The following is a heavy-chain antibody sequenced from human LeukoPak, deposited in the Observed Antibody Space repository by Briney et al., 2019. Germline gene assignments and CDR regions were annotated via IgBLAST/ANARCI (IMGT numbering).Heavy chain of an antibody. CDR1: GFTFSSYS. D-gene: IGHD6-19*01. V-gene: IGHV3-21*01. CDR3: AREMLAAVAAQS. J-gene: IGHJ5*02. Sequence: GGSLRLSCAASGFTFSSYSMNWVRQAPGKGLEWVSSITSSSSYIYYADSVKGRFTISRDNAKNSLYLQMYSLRAEDTAVYYCAREMLAAVAAQSWGQGTLVTVSS. CDR2: ITSSSSYI.